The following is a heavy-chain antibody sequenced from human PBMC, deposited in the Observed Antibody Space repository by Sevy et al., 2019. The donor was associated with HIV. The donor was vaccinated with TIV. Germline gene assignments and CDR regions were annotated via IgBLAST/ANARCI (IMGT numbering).Heavy chain of an antibody. D-gene: IGHD3-16*02. CDR1: GGSFSGYY. CDR2: INHSGST. Sequence: SETLSLTCAVYGGSFSGYYWSWIRQPPGKGLEWIGEINHSGSTNYNPSLKSRVTISVDTSKNQFSLKLSSVTAADTVVYYCARGRIMITFGGVIAPPVFDYWGQGTLVTVSS. J-gene: IGHJ4*02. V-gene: IGHV4-34*01. CDR3: ARGRIMITFGGVIAPPVFDY.